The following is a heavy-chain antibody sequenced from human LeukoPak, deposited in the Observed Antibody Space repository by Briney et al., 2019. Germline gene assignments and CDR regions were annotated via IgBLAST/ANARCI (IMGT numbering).Heavy chain of an antibody. Sequence: SETLSLTCTVSGGSISGGYWSWIRQPPGRGLEWIGYVYTSGSTNYNPSLKSRVTISVDTSKGQFALKLSSVTAADTAVYYCAKSYFDYSTYYSYYFNLWGQGALVTVSS. J-gene: IGHJ4*02. V-gene: IGHV4-4*09. D-gene: IGHD4-11*01. CDR3: AKSYFDYSTYYSYYFNL. CDR2: VYTSGST. CDR1: GGSISGGY.